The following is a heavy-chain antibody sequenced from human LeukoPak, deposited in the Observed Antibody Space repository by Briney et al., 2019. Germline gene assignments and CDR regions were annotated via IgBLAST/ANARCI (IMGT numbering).Heavy chain of an antibody. CDR2: IRYDGSNK. Sequence: GGSLRLSCAASGFTFSSYGMHWVRQAPGKGLEWVAFIRYDGSNKYYADSVKGRFTISRDNSKNTLYLQMNSLRAEDTAVYYCAKVRYCSGGSCPPPSLDYYYMDVWGKGTTVTISS. CDR3: AKVRYCSGGSCPPPSLDYYYMDV. D-gene: IGHD2-15*01. J-gene: IGHJ6*03. CDR1: GFTFSSYG. V-gene: IGHV3-30*02.